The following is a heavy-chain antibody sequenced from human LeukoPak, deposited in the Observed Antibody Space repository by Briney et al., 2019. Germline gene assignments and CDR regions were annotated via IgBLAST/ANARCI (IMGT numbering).Heavy chain of an antibody. CDR2: IRSKAYGGTT. CDR3: TGGPGDP. CDR1: GFTFCDYA. J-gene: IGHJ5*02. D-gene: IGHD6-25*01. Sequence: PGRSLRLSCTASGFTFCDYAMSWVRQAPGKGLEWVGFIRSKAYGGTTEYAASVKGRFTISRDDSKSIAYLQMNSLTTEDTAVYYCTGGPGDPWGQGTLVTVSS. V-gene: IGHV3-49*04.